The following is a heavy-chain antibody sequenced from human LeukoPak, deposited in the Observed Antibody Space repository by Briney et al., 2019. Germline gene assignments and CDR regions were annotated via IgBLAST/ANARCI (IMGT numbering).Heavy chain of an antibody. J-gene: IGHJ1*01. V-gene: IGHV4-39*07. CDR2: IYYNLST. D-gene: IGHD5-24*01. CDR3: AEGGDAYKVGNH. CDR1: GDSIYTRHYY. Sequence: SETLSLTCTVSGDSIYTRHYYWTWIRHPPGNGLEWIRSIYYNLSTSYNPPLLTRVTISVKTSKNHFSLRLTSVTAADTAMYYCAEGGDAYKVGNHWGPGSLVTVYS.